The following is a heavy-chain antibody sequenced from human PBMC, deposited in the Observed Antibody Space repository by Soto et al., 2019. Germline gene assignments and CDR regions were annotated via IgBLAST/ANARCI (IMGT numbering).Heavy chain of an antibody. Sequence: QLQLQESGPGLVKPSETLSLTCTVSGGSISSSSYYWGWIRQPPGKGLEWIGSIYYSGSTYYNPYLKSRVTISVDTSKNQFSLKLSSVTAADTAVYYCARHAGYSYGPFDYWGQGTLVTVSS. J-gene: IGHJ4*02. D-gene: IGHD5-18*01. V-gene: IGHV4-39*01. CDR3: ARHAGYSYGPFDY. CDR1: GGSISSSSYY. CDR2: IYYSGST.